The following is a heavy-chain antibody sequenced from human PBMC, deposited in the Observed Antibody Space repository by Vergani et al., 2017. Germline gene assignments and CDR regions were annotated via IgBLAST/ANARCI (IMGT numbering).Heavy chain of an antibody. Sequence: QVQLQQWGAGLLKPSETLSLTCAVYGGSFSGYYWSWIRQPPGKGLEWIGEINHSGSTNYNPSLKSRVTISIDTSKNQFSLKLSTVTAADTAVYYCARGRAIYNPYYYYMDVWGKGTTVTVSS. CDR2: INHSGST. D-gene: IGHD3-9*01. V-gene: IGHV4-34*01. J-gene: IGHJ6*03. CDR1: GGSFSGYY. CDR3: ARGRAIYNPYYYYMDV.